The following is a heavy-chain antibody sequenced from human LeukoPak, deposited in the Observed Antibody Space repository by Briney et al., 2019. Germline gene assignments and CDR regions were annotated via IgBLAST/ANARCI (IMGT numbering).Heavy chain of an antibody. V-gene: IGHV3-21*01. J-gene: IGHJ5*02. CDR3: ARAVAAAGRSWWFDP. CDR1: GFTFSSYS. Sequence: GGSLRLSCAASGFTFSSYSMNWVRQAPGKGLEWVSSISSSSSYIYYADSVKGRFTISRENAKNPLYLQMNSLRAEDTAVYYCARAVAAAGRSWWFDPWGQGTLVTVS. D-gene: IGHD6-13*01. CDR2: ISSSSSYI.